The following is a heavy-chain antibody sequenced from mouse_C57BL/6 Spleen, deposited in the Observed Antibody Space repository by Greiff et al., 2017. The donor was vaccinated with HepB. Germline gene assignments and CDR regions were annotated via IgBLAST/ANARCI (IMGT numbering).Heavy chain of an antibody. CDR1: GYTFTEYT. Sequence: QVHVKQSGAELVKPGASVKLSCKASGYTFTEYTIHWVKQRSGQGLEWIGWFYPGSGSIKYNEKFKDKATLTADKSSSTVYMELSRLTSEDSAVYFCARHEDDGYYFDYWGQGTTLTVSS. J-gene: IGHJ2*01. V-gene: IGHV1-62-2*01. CDR2: FYPGSGSI. CDR3: ARHEDDGYYFDY.